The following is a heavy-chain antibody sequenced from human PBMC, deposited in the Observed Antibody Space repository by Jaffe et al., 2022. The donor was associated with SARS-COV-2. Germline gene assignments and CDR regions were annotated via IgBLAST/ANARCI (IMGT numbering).Heavy chain of an antibody. V-gene: IGHV3-66*02. D-gene: IGHD3-22*01. J-gene: IGHJ4*02. CDR1: GFTVSSKY. CDR2: IYDGDNT. Sequence: EVQLVESGGGLVQPGGSLRLSCAASGFTVSSKYMSWVRQAPGKGLEWVSVIYDGDNTDYADSVKGRFTISRDNSKNTLDLQMNSLRTEDTAVYYCASGGQWLSFDQWGQGTLVTVSS. CDR3: ASGGQWLSFDQ.